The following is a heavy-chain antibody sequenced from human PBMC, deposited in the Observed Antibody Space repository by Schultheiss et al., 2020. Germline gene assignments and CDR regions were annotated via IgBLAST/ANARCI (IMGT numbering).Heavy chain of an antibody. Sequence: GGSLRLSCAASGFTFSSYWMSWVRQAPGKGLEWVSYISSSGSTIYYADSVKGRFTISRDNAKNSLYLQMNSLRAEDTAVYYCAKIRGYYDSSGYYPSDYWGQGTLVTVSS. V-gene: IGHV3-48*04. CDR1: GFTFSSYW. D-gene: IGHD3-22*01. CDR3: AKIRGYYDSSGYYPSDY. CDR2: ISSSGSTI. J-gene: IGHJ4*02.